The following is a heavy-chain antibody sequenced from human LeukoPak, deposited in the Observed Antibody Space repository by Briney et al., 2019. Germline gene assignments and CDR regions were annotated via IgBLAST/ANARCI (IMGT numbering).Heavy chain of an antibody. J-gene: IGHJ4*02. V-gene: IGHV4-4*02. Sequence: SGTLSLTCAVSGDSISSSNWWSWVRQPPGKGLEWIGEIYHSGSTNYNPSLKSRVTISVDNSKNQFSLRLTSVTAADTAVYYCARVHNKIAAAGPFDYWGQGTLVTVSS. D-gene: IGHD6-13*01. CDR3: ARVHNKIAAAGPFDY. CDR1: GDSISSSNW. CDR2: IYHSGST.